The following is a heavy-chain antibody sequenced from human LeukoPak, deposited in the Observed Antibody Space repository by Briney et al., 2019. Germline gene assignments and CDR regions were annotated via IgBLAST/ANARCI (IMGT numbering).Heavy chain of an antibody. CDR3: ARASTTVPNLLDH. D-gene: IGHD4-17*01. CDR1: GFTFSTYW. Sequence: GGSLRLSCAASGFTFSTYWMHWVRQAPGKGLVWVARIKGDGSSAIYADSVKGRFTISRDNSKNTLYLQTSSLRAEDTAVYYCARASTTVPNLLDHWGRGTLVTVSS. J-gene: IGHJ4*02. V-gene: IGHV3-74*01. CDR2: IKGDGSSA.